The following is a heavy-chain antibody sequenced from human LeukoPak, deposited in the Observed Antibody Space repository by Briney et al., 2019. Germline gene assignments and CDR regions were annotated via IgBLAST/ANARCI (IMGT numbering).Heavy chain of an antibody. CDR3: AKAGIGADGAGFLCEY. V-gene: IGHV3-23*01. D-gene: IGHD1-1*01. Sequence: GGSLRLSCAASGFTFDDYAMHWVRQAPGKGLEWVSTASYYVGKQYHADSVRGRFTVSRDNSRNMVSLQMSSLRVEDTGIYYCAKAGIGADGAGFLCEYWGQGTLVTVSS. CDR2: ASYYVGKQ. CDR1: GFTFDDYA. J-gene: IGHJ4*02.